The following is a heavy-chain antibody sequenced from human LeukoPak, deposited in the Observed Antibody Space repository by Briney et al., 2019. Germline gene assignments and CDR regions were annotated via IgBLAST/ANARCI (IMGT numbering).Heavy chain of an antibody. J-gene: IGHJ4*02. CDR1: GFTVTSNY. V-gene: IGHV3-66*01. CDR3: ARGQIYGTGSYFFDH. D-gene: IGHD3-10*01. CDR2: IYTDGRT. Sequence: GGSLRLSCAASGFTVTSNYMSWVRQTPGQGRLEWVSVIYTDGRTFYTGSVTGRFTISRDKSKNTLYLQMNSLRAEDTAVYYCARGQIYGTGSYFFDHWGQGTLVTVSS.